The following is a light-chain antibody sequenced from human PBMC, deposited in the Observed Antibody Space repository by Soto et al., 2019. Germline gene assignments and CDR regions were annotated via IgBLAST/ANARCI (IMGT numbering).Light chain of an antibody. CDR1: QSVSTRY. CDR3: EPFGSSPLAFT. CDR2: GAS. J-gene: IGKJ2*01. Sequence: ESMLTQSPGTLSLSPGERATLSCRASQSVSTRYLAWYQQKPGQAPRLLIYGASIRAAGIPDRFSGSGSGTALTLSNSRLEPEAFAVYYCEPFGSSPLAFTFGQGTKLEI. V-gene: IGKV3-20*01.